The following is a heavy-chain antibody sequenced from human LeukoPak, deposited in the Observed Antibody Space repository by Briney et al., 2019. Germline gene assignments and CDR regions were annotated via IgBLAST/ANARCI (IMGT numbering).Heavy chain of an antibody. CDR3: ARKGGYYSSGWPNWFDP. CDR2: ISGSGGST. CDR1: GFTFSSYA. Sequence: PGGSLRLSCAASGFTFSSYAMSWVRQAPGKGQEWVSAISGSGGSTYYADSVKGRFTISRDNSKNTLYLQMNSLRAEDTALYYCARKGGYYSSGWPNWFDPWGQGTLVTVSS. D-gene: IGHD6-25*01. J-gene: IGHJ5*02. V-gene: IGHV3-23*01.